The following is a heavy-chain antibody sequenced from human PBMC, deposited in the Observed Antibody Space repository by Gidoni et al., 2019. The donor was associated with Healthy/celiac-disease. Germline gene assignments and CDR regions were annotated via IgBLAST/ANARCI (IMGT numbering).Heavy chain of an antibody. D-gene: IGHD3-16*01. V-gene: IGHV3-23*01. J-gene: IGHJ5*02. Sequence: EVQLLESGGGLVQPGGSLRLSCAASGFTFSSYAMSWVRQAPGKGLEWVSAISGSGGSTYYADSVKGRFTISRDNSKNTLYLQMNSLRAEDTAVYYCAKDQEGYDYVWGSYGPWGQGTLVTVSS. CDR1: GFTFSSYA. CDR3: AKDQEGYDYVWGSYGP. CDR2: ISGSGGST.